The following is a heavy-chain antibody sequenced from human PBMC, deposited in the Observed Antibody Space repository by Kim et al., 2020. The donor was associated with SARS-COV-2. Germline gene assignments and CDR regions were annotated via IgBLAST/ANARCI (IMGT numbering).Heavy chain of an antibody. CDR3: ARSGDNDAFDI. CDR2: T. D-gene: IGHD4-17*01. V-gene: IGHV1-18*01. Sequence: TNYAQKLQGRVTRNTDTSTSTAYMELRSLRSDDTAVYYCARSGDNDAFDIWGQGTMVTVSS. J-gene: IGHJ3*02.